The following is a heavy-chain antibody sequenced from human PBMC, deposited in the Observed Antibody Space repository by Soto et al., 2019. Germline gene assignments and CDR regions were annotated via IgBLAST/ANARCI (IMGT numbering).Heavy chain of an antibody. CDR1: GGTFSSYA. D-gene: IGHD1-26*01. CDR2: IIPIFGTA. Sequence: QVQLVQSGAEVKKPGSSVKVSFKASGGTFSSYAISWVRQAPGQGLEWMGGIIPIFGTANYAQKFQGRVTITADKSTSTAYMELSSLRSEDTAVYYCARVGASGSYSDWIDYWGQGTLVTVSS. J-gene: IGHJ4*02. CDR3: ARVGASGSYSDWIDY. V-gene: IGHV1-69*06.